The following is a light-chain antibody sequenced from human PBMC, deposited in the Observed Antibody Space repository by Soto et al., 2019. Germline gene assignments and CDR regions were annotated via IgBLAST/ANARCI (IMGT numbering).Light chain of an antibody. CDR3: LQNNSYPVT. V-gene: IGKV1-17*01. Sequence: IQMTLSPSSLSASVGDRVTISCRTSQGIGNALGWYQQKPGKAPKRLIYSASSLQSGVPSRFSGSGSGTGFTLTISSLQPEDFATYYCLQNNSYPVTFGQGTKVDIK. CDR1: QGIGNA. J-gene: IGKJ1*01. CDR2: SAS.